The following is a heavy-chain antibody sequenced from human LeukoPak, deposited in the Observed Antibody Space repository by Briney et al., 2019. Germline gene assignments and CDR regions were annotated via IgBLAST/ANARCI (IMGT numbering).Heavy chain of an antibody. Sequence: ASVKVSCKAFGYTFNSYGISWVRQAPGQGLEWMGWISAYNGNTNYAQKFQGRVTMTTDTSTSTAYMELRSLRSDDTAVYYCARVDTTMVIKTDYWGQGTLVTVSS. CDR1: GYTFNSYG. D-gene: IGHD5-18*01. CDR2: ISAYNGNT. V-gene: IGHV1-18*01. CDR3: ARVDTTMVIKTDY. J-gene: IGHJ4*02.